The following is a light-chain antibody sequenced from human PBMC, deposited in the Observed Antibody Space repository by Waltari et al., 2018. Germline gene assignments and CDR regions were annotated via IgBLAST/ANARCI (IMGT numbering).Light chain of an antibody. CDR1: QSISSY. Sequence: DIQMTQSPSSLSASVGDSVTITCRASQSISSYLNWYQQKPGKAPKLLIYAASSLQSGVPSRFSGSGSGTDFTLTISSLQPEDFATYYCQQSYSTQSITFGPGTKVDIK. CDR3: QQSYSTQSIT. CDR2: AAS. V-gene: IGKV1-39*01. J-gene: IGKJ3*01.